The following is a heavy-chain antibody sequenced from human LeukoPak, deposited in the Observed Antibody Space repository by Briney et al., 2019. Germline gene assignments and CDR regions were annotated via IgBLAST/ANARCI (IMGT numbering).Heavy chain of an antibody. Sequence: SETLSLTCTVSGGSISSYYWSWIRQPAGKGLEWIGRIYTSGSTYYNPSLKSRVTMSVDTSKNQFSLKLSSVTAADTAVYYCARDSVGIMGSGWYFDYWGQGTLVTVSS. V-gene: IGHV4-4*07. CDR3: ARDSVGIMGSGWYFDY. D-gene: IGHD6-19*01. CDR1: GGSISSYY. J-gene: IGHJ4*02. CDR2: IYTSGST.